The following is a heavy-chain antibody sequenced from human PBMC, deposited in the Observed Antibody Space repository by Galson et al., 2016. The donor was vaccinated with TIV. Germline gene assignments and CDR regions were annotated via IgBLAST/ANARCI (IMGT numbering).Heavy chain of an antibody. Sequence: CAISGDSVSGNTAAWNWVRQSPSRGLEWLGRTYYTSKWNTDYAVPVKGRIIIRTDTSMNQVSLQLSSVIPDDTAVYYCSRGNWNYGMGGAMDVWGRGTTVTVSS. J-gene: IGHJ6*02. V-gene: IGHV6-1*01. CDR3: SRGNWNYGMGGAMDV. CDR1: GDSVSGNTAA. CDR2: TYYTSKWNT. D-gene: IGHD1-7*01.